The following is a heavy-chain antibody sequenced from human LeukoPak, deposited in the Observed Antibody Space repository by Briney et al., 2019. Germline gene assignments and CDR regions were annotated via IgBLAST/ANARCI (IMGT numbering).Heavy chain of an antibody. Sequence: GEXLXXSCKGXXYSFTSYWIGWVRQMPGKGLEXMGIIYPGDSDTRYSPSFQGQVTISADKSISTAYLQWSSLKASDTAMYYCARPRLNGWYYFDYWGQGTLVTVSS. CDR3: ARPRLNGWYYFDY. D-gene: IGHD6-19*01. CDR1: XYSFTSYW. J-gene: IGHJ4*02. V-gene: IGHV5-51*01. CDR2: IYPGDSDT.